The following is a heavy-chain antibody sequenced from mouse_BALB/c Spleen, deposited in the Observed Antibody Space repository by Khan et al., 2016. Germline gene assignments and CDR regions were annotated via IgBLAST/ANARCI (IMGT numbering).Heavy chain of an antibody. D-gene: IGHD2-4*01. V-gene: IGHV1-18*01. Sequence: VQLQQSGPALVKPGASVKISCKSSGYSFTGYYMHWVKQSHGKSLEWIGRVNPDNGGTNYNQKFKGKAIITVDKSSITAYMEFRSLTSEDSAIYYCARDDYAWFVYWGQGTLVTVSA. CDR1: GYSFTGYY. CDR2: VNPDNGGT. CDR3: ARDDYAWFVY. J-gene: IGHJ3*01.